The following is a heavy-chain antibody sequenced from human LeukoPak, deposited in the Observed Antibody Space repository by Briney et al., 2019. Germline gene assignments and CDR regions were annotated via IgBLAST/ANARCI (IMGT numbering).Heavy chain of an antibody. CDR2: ISSSSSTI. D-gene: IGHD6-19*01. V-gene: IGHV3-48*01. CDR3: AKNTGIAVAGSLFDD. Sequence: GGSLRLSCAASGFTFSSYSMNWVRQAPGKGLEWVSYISSSSSTIYYADSVKGRFTISRDNSKNTLYLQMKSLRAEDTAVYYCAKNTGIAVAGSLFDDWGQGTLVTVSS. J-gene: IGHJ4*02. CDR1: GFTFSSYS.